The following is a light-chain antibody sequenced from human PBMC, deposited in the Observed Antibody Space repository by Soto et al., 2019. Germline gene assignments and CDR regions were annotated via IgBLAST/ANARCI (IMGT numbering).Light chain of an antibody. V-gene: IGKV1-12*01. CDR2: AAS. CDR1: QGITGW. J-gene: IGKJ4*01. Sequence: DIQMTQSPSFVSASVGDGVTITCRASQGITGWLAWYQHKPGRAPKLLIHAASSLESGVPSRFSGSGSGTDFTLTISSLQPEDFATYYCQQTSSFPLTFGGGTKVEIK. CDR3: QQTSSFPLT.